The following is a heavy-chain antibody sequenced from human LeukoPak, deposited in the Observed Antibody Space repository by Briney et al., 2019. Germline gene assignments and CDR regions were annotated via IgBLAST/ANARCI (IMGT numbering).Heavy chain of an antibody. CDR3: AKHPKEYQLLLDY. Sequence: GGPLRLSCAASGFTFSSYAMSWVRQAPGKGLEWVSAISGSGGSTYYADSVKGRLTISRDNSKNTLYLQMNSLRAEDTAVYYCAKHPKEYQLLLDYWGQGTLVTVSS. CDR1: GFTFSSYA. V-gene: IGHV3-23*01. D-gene: IGHD2-2*01. CDR2: ISGSGGST. J-gene: IGHJ4*02.